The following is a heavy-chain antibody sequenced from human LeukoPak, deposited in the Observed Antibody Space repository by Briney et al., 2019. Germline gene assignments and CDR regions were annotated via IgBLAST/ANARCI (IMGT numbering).Heavy chain of an antibody. J-gene: IGHJ5*02. CDR1: GGSISSGSYY. CDR2: IYTSGST. D-gene: IGHD6-19*01. V-gene: IGHV4-61*02. Sequence: SQTLSLTCTVSGGSISSGSYYWSWIRQPAGKGLEWIGRIYTSGSTNYNPSLKSRVTISVDTSKNQFSLKLSSVTAADTAVYYCARELEQWRNWFDPWGQGTLVTVSS. CDR3: ARELEQWRNWFDP.